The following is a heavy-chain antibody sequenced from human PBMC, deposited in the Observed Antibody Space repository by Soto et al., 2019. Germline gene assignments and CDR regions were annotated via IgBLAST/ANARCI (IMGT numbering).Heavy chain of an antibody. J-gene: IGHJ5*02. Sequence: SVKVSCKASGGTFSSYTISWVRQTPGQGLEWMGRIIPILGIANYAQKFQGRVTITADKSTSTAYMELSSLRSEDTAVYYCARSAAPLGYCSGGSCYNWFDPWGQGTLVTVSS. CDR3: ARSAAPLGYCSGGSCYNWFDP. D-gene: IGHD2-15*01. CDR2: IIPILGIA. V-gene: IGHV1-69*02. CDR1: GGTFSSYT.